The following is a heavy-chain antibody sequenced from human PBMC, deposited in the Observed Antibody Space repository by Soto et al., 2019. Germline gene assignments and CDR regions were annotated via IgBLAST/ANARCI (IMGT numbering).Heavy chain of an antibody. Sequence: QVQLQESGPGLVKPSETLSLTCTVSGGSISSQYWSWIRQPPGKGLEWIGYIYYGGFTDYNPSLKSRVTMSEDTSKNQFSLRLTSVTAADTAVYYCARDQNSSGYLDSWGPGILVTVSS. V-gene: IGHV4-59*11. CDR2: IYYGGFT. J-gene: IGHJ4*02. CDR3: ARDQNSSGYLDS. CDR1: GGSISSQY. D-gene: IGHD3-22*01.